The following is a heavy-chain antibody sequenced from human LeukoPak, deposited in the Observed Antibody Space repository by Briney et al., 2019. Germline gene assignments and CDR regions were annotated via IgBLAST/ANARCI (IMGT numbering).Heavy chain of an antibody. V-gene: IGHV4-59*12. CDR2: IYYSGST. Sequence: SETLSLTCTVSGGSISSYYWSWIRQPPGKGLEWIGYIYYSGSTNYNPSLKSRVTISVDTSKNQFSLKLSSVTAADTAVYYCARDRGSYRLRPYFDYWGQGTLVTVSS. CDR3: ARDRGSYRLRPYFDY. D-gene: IGHD1-26*01. J-gene: IGHJ4*02. CDR1: GGSISSYY.